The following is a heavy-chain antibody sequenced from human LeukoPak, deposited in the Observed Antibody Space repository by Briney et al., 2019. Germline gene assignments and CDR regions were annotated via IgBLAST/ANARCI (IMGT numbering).Heavy chain of an antibody. Sequence: PSETLSLTCTVSGGSISSSSYYWGWIRQPPGKGLEWIGSIYYSGSTYYHPSLKSRVTISVDTSNNQFSLKLSSVTAADTAVYYCASAGRGSYRFRYYFDYWGQGTLVTVSS. J-gene: IGHJ4*02. D-gene: IGHD1-26*01. CDR3: ASAGRGSYRFRYYFDY. CDR2: IYYSGST. V-gene: IGHV4-39*07. CDR1: GGSISSSSYY.